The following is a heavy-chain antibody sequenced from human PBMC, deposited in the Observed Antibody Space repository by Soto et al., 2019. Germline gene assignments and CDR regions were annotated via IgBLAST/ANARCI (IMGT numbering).Heavy chain of an antibody. CDR1: GYIFTGYH. D-gene: IGHD3-9*01. CDR3: ARDARGTRGFDEMDI. Sequence: ASVKVSCKASGYIFTGYHIHWVRQAPGRGLEWMGWINPNSGDTEYAQNFQGRVTMTRDTSFNLVYMEMSGLMSDDTAVYYCARDARGTRGFDEMDISGQAPKVTVSS. J-gene: IGHJ6*02. CDR2: INPNSGDT. V-gene: IGHV1-2*02.